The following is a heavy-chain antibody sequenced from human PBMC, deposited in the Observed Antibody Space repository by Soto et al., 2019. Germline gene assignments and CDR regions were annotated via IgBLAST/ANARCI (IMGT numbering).Heavy chain of an antibody. V-gene: IGHV1-69*02. CDR3: ARALDFFGSGNYKPHYYYVLDV. D-gene: IGHD1-1*01. Sequence: QFQLVQSGAEVKKPGSSVRVSCKASGGTFRNYSFTWVRQAPGQGLVWMGRIIPILDMANYAQNFQGRVSISADTATSTAYIALSSLLPDVTAVYSCARALDFFGSGNYKPHYYYVLDVWGQGTTVTVSS. J-gene: IGHJ6*02. CDR2: IIPILDMA. CDR1: GGTFRNYS.